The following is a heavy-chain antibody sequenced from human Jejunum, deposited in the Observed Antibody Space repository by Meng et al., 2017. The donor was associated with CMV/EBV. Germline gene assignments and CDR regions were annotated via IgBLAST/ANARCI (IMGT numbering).Heavy chain of an antibody. CDR3: ARELPIAYGVPDY. D-gene: IGHD2-8*01. J-gene: IGHJ4*02. V-gene: IGHV3-53*01. CDR2: VYIDDSP. Sequence: SGFTVSTNSMNWVRQAPGKGLEWVSVVYIDDSPYYAGSVKGRFTISRDKSKNTVDLQMDSLRADDAALYFCARELPIAYGVPDYWGQGALVTVSS. CDR1: GFTVSTNS.